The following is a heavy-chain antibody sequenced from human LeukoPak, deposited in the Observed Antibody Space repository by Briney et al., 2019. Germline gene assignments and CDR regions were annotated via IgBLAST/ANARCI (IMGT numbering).Heavy chain of an antibody. CDR2: IIPIFGTA. V-gene: IGHV1-69*13. D-gene: IGHD2-8*01. CDR1: GGTFSSYT. Sequence: SVKVFCKASGGTFSSYTISGVRQAPGRGLEWMGGIIPIFGTASYAQKYQGRVTITADESTSTAYMELSSLRSEDTAVYYCARQGYCTNGVCYSWFDPWGQGTLVTVSS. J-gene: IGHJ5*02. CDR3: ARQGYCTNGVCYSWFDP.